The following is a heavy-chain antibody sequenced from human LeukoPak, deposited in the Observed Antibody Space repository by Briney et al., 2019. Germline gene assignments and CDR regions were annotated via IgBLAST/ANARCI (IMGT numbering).Heavy chain of an antibody. V-gene: IGHV1-18*01. CDR3: ARSRLGYCSSTSCYLFDP. Sequence: ASVKVSCKASGYTFTSYGISWVRQAPGQGLEWMGWISAYNGNTNYAQKFQGRVTMTRDTSISTAYMELSRLRSDDTAVYYCARSRLGYCSSTSCYLFDPWGQGTLVTVSS. J-gene: IGHJ5*02. CDR1: GYTFTSYG. CDR2: ISAYNGNT. D-gene: IGHD2-2*01.